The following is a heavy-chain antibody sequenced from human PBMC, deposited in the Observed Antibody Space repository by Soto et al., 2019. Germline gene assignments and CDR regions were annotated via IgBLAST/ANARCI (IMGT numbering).Heavy chain of an antibody. CDR2: IYPHDSDT. J-gene: IGHJ5*02. D-gene: IGHD3-10*01. Sequence: LGESLKISCKGSGYSFISYWIDWVRQMPGRGLEWMGIIYPHDSDTRYSPSFQGQVTISADKSISTAYLQWSSLKASDSAMYYCARLYGSGQWNWFDPWGQGTLVTVSS. CDR3: ARLYGSGQWNWFDP. V-gene: IGHV5-51*01. CDR1: GYSFISYW.